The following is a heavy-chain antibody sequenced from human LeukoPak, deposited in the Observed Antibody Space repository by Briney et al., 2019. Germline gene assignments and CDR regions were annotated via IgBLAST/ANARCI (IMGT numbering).Heavy chain of an antibody. J-gene: IGHJ4*03. CDR3: ARDRIRNFDYMYYFDS. CDR2: ISYDGSSQ. D-gene: IGHD3-9*01. V-gene: IGHV3-30-3*01. CDR1: GFPFTSYG. Sequence: GGSLRLSCAASGFPFTSYGIHWVRQAPDKGLEWVAFISYDGSSQYYADSVKGRFTISRDNSKNTLYLQMNSLRAEDTAVYYCARDRIRNFDYMYYFDSWGQGTTVTVSS.